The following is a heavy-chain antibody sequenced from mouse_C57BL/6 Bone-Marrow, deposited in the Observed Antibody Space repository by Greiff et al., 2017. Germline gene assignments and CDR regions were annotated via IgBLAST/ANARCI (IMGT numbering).Heavy chain of an antibody. CDR1: GYTFTSYW. Sequence: VQLKQPGAELVMPGASVKLSCKASGYTFTSYWMHWVKQRPGQGLEWIGEIDPSDSYTNYNQKFKGKSTLTVDKSSSTAYMQLSSLTSEDSAVYYCARGGVYYSNYFDCWGQGTTLTVSS. CDR3: ARGGVYYSNYFDC. J-gene: IGHJ2*01. D-gene: IGHD2-12*01. CDR2: IDPSDSYT. V-gene: IGHV1-69*01.